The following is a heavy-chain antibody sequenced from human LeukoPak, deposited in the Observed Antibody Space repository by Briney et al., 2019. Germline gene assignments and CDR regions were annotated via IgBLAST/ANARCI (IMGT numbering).Heavy chain of an antibody. CDR3: ARMEEYYYYYGMDV. CDR2: ISSNGGST. D-gene: IGHD3-3*01. V-gene: IGHV3-64*01. Sequence: GGSLRLSCAASGFTFSSYAMHWVRQALGKGLEYVSAISSNGGSTYYANSVKGRFTISRDNSKNTLYLQMGSLRAEDMAVYYCARMEEYYYYYGMDVWGQGTTVTVSS. J-gene: IGHJ6*02. CDR1: GFTFSSYA.